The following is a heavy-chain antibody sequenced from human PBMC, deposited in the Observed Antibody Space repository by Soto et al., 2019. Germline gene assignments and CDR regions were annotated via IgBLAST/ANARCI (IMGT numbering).Heavy chain of an antibody. J-gene: IGHJ6*02. CDR3: ARDGMVAATPRPYYYYYGMDV. Sequence: PSETLSLTCTVSGGSFSSNYWSWIRQPPGKGLEGIGYIYSRGSINYNPSLKSRVTISVDTFKSQFSLKLNSVTAADTAVYYCARDGMVAATPRPYYYYYGMDVWGQGTTVTVSS. CDR1: GGSFSSNY. D-gene: IGHD2-15*01. V-gene: IGHV4-59*01. CDR2: IYSRGSI.